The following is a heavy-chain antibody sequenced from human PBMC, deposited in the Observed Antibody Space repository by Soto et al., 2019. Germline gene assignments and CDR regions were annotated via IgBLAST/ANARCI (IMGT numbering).Heavy chain of an antibody. CDR1: GFSFSSYA. CDR2: ISVRGGSS. CDR3: AKGPIEYSASVDN. V-gene: IGHV3-23*01. J-gene: IGHJ4*02. Sequence: DVQLLESGGGLVQPGGSLRLSCAAYGFSFSSYAMFWVRQAPGKGLEWVAVISVRGGSSYFADSVKGRFPRSRANSKNGLSLAMNSLRAEDTAIYFCAKGPIEYSASVDNWGKGTLV. D-gene: IGHD5-12*01.